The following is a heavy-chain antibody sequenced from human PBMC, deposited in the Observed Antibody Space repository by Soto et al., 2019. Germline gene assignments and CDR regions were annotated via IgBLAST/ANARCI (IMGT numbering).Heavy chain of an antibody. D-gene: IGHD2-15*01. CDR3: AKSGGHSWFEY. CDR2: IGKNGRDI. CDR1: GFIFSEYE. Sequence: GPSLRLSCEVSGFIFSEYEFNWVRRAPGKGLEWVSYIGKNGRDIYDADSVKGRFTISRDDDKSTLYLEMNSLRAEDTAVYYCAKSGGHSWFEYWGHGLLVTVSS. J-gene: IGHJ4*01. V-gene: IGHV3-48*03.